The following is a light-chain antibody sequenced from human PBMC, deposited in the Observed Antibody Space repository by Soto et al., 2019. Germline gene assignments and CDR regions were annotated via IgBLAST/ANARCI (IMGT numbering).Light chain of an antibody. Sequence: DIQMTQSPSSLSASVGDRVTITCRASQSISSYLNWYRQKPGKAPKLLIYAASSLQSGVPSRFSGSGSGTDFTLTISSLQPEDFATYYCQQSYSTPPITFGQGTRWRL. CDR2: AAS. CDR1: QSISSY. J-gene: IGKJ5*01. CDR3: QQSYSTPPIT. V-gene: IGKV1-39*01.